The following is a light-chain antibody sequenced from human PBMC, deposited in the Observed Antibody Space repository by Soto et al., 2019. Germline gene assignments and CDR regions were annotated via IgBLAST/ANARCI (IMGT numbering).Light chain of an antibody. Sequence: MRPLSPATLSVSPVERANLSRSASQSVSSNLAWFQQRPGQAPRLLIYGASTRATGLPARFRGGGSATESTLTISSLHSEDVAVYYCKQYNNSPTLGQGTKVDI. V-gene: IGKV3-15*01. CDR1: QSVSSN. J-gene: IGKJ1*01. CDR2: GAS. CDR3: KQYNNSPT.